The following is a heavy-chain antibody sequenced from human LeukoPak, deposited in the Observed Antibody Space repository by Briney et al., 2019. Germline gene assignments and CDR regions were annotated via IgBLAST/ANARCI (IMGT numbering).Heavy chain of an antibody. CDR1: GFTFSSYA. D-gene: IGHD6-19*01. Sequence: AGGSLRLSCAASGFTFSSYAMSWVRQAPGKGLEWVSAISGSGGSTYYADSVKGRFTISRDNSKNTLYLQMNSLRAEDTAVYYCAKDSAVAGTGDYWGQGTLVTVSS. CDR2: ISGSGGST. J-gene: IGHJ4*02. CDR3: AKDSAVAGTGDY. V-gene: IGHV3-23*01.